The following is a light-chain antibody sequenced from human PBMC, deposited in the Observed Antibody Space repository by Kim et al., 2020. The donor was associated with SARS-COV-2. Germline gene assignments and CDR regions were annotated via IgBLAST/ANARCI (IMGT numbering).Light chain of an antibody. CDR1: SSNIGSNT. CDR2: SNN. V-gene: IGLV1-44*01. J-gene: IGLJ2*01. Sequence: PGQRVTLSCSGSSSNIGSNTVNWYQQLPGTAPKLLIYSNNQRPSGVPDRFSGSKSGTSASLAISGLQSEDEADYYCAAWDDSLKGVFGGGTQLTVL. CDR3: AAWDDSLKGV.